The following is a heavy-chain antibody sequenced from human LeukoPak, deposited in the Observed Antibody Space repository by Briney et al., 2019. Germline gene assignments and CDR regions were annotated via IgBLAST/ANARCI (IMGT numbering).Heavy chain of an antibody. Sequence: GGSLRLSCAASRFTFSSYAMSWVRQAPGKGLEWVSAISGSGDSTFYADSVKGRFTISRDNSKNTLYLQMNSLRAEDTAVYYCAKGGGSEPHDYWGQGTLVTVSS. V-gene: IGHV3-23*01. J-gene: IGHJ4*02. CDR3: AKGGGSEPHDY. D-gene: IGHD2-15*01. CDR2: ISGSGDST. CDR1: RFTFSSYA.